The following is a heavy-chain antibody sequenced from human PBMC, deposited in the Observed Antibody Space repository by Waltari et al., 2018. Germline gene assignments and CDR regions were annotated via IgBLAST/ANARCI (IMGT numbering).Heavy chain of an antibody. CDR2: ISRSGGAM. CDR3: VRDKAGWGRWFDP. V-gene: IGHV3-48*03. J-gene: IGHJ5*02. CDR1: GFTFSDNE. D-gene: IGHD3-16*01. Sequence: EVQLVESGGGLVQPGGSLRLSCAASGFTFSDNEMNWVRQAPGKGLEWLSYISRSGGAMFYADSVKGRFTISRDNAKNSLYLQLNSLRAEDTAIYYCVRDKAGWGRWFDPWGQGTLVTVSS.